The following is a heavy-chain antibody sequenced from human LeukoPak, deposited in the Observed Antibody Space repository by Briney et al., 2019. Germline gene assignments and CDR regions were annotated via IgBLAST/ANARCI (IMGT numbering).Heavy chain of an antibody. CDR2: ISGSGGST. D-gene: IGHD5-24*01. CDR1: GLTYSSYA. V-gene: IGHV3-23*01. Sequence: GGSLRLPCAPSGLTYSSYAMSCVRHAPGKGREWVSAISGSGGSTHYADYVTGRFTISRDNSKNTLYLQMNSLRAEDTAVYYCAKADSGMANFHWGQGTMVTVSS. J-gene: IGHJ4*02. CDR3: AKADSGMANFH.